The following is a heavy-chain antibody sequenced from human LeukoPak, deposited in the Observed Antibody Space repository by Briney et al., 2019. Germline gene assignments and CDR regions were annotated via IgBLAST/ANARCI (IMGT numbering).Heavy chain of an antibody. V-gene: IGHV3-20*04. CDR2: INWIGGST. D-gene: IGHD7-27*01. CDR3: AKNWGSFSWYFDL. Sequence: GGSLRLSCAASGFTFDDYGMNWVRQAPGKGLEWVSGINWIGGSTGYADSVKGRFTISRDNAKNSLYLQMNSLRAEDTASYYCAKNWGSFSWYFDLWGRGTLVTVSS. CDR1: GFTFDDYG. J-gene: IGHJ2*01.